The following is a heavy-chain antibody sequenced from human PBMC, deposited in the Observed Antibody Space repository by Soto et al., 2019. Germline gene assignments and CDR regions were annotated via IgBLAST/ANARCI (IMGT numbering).Heavy chain of an antibody. J-gene: IGHJ5*02. CDR1: GGSISSSSYY. CDR2: IYYSGST. CDR3: ARNIVLMVYALGPNWFDP. V-gene: IGHV4-39*01. D-gene: IGHD2-8*01. Sequence: TLSLTCTVSGGSISSSSYYWGWIRQPPGKGLEWIGSIYYSGSTYYNPSLKSRVTISVDTSKNQFSLKLSSVTAADTALYYCARNIVLMVYALGPNWFDPWGQGTLVTVSS.